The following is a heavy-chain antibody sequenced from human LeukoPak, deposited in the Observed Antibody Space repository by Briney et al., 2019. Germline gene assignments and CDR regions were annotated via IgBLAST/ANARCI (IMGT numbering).Heavy chain of an antibody. CDR3: ARGLYGSGRTFEY. Sequence: PSETLSLTCAVSGGSISSGGYPWSWIRQPPGKGLEWIGYIYHTGSTDYNPSLRSRVTISVDRSKNQFSLRLTSVTAADTAVYYCARGLYGSGRTFEYWGQGTLVTVSS. D-gene: IGHD3-10*01. V-gene: IGHV4-30-2*01. CDR2: IYHTGST. J-gene: IGHJ4*02. CDR1: GGSISSGGYP.